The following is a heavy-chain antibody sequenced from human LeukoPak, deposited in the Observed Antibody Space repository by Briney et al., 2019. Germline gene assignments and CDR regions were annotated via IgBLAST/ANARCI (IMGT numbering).Heavy chain of an antibody. Sequence: GGSLRLSCEVSGVTFSSSWMDWVRQAPGKGLEWVACINPDGNKKYSADSVKGRFTISRDNAENSLYLQMNSLRVEDTAFYYCARDLAYSRLDYWGQGMLVTVSS. CDR1: GVTFSSSW. CDR2: INPDGNKK. J-gene: IGHJ4*02. CDR3: ARDLAYSRLDY. D-gene: IGHD5-18*01. V-gene: IGHV3-7*01.